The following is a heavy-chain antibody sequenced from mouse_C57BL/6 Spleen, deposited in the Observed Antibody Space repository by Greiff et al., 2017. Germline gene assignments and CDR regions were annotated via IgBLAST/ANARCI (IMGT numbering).Heavy chain of an antibody. CDR3: ARERTARYFDG. J-gene: IGHJ1*03. CDR1: GYAFSSSW. CDR2: IYPGDGDT. Sequence: VQLQQSGPELVKPGASVKISCKASGYAFSSSWMNWVKQRPGKGLEWIGRIYPGDGDTNYNGKFKGKATLTADKSSSRAYMQLGSLTSEDSAVYFCARERTARYFDGWGTGTTVTVSS. D-gene: IGHD1-2*01. V-gene: IGHV1-82*01.